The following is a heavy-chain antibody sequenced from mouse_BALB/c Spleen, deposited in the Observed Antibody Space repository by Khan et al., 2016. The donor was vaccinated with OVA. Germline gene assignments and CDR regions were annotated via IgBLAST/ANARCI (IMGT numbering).Heavy chain of an antibody. J-gene: IGHJ2*01. V-gene: IGHV1-7*01. CDR2: INPSTGYT. CDR3: ARRGLRWDFDY. CDR1: GYTFINYW. D-gene: IGHD1-1*01. Sequence: QVQLKQSGAELAKPGASVKMSCKASGYTFINYWILWVKQRPGQGLEWIGYINPSTGYTEHNQNFKDKATLIADKSSSTAYMQLSSLTSEDSAVYYCARRGLRWDFDYWGQGTTLTVSS.